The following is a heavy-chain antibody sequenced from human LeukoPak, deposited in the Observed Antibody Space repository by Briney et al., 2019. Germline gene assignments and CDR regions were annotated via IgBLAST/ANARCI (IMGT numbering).Heavy chain of an antibody. Sequence: TSETLSLTCTVSGGSISSGGYYWSWIRPHPGKGLEWIGHIYYTGSTYYNPSLQSRMTMSVDTSKRQFSLKLTSLTAADTALYYCARVVRGDILTGYYSFASYFDYWGQGTLVTVSS. J-gene: IGHJ4*02. D-gene: IGHD3-9*01. CDR2: IYYTGST. CDR1: GGSISSGGYY. CDR3: ARVVRGDILTGYYSFASYFDY. V-gene: IGHV4-31*03.